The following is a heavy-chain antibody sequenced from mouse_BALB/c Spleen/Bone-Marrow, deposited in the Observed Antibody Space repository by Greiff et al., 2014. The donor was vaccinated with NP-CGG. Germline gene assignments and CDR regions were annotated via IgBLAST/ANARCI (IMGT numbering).Heavy chain of an antibody. D-gene: IGHD1-2*01. J-gene: IGHJ4*01. CDR3: ARITTATGAMDY. Sequence: VKLQESGPGLVAPSQGLSITCTVSGFSLTNYGVHWVRQPPGKGLEWLGVIWADGSTNYNSALMPRLSISKDNSKSQVFFKMNSLQTDDTAMYYCARITTATGAMDYWGQGTSVTVSS. CDR2: IWADGST. CDR1: GFSLTNYG. V-gene: IGHV2-9*02.